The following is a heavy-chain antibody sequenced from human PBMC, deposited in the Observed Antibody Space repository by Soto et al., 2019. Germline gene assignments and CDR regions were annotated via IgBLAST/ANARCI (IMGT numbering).Heavy chain of an antibody. CDR3: ARDPDSPMTTVTTGGY. J-gene: IGHJ4*02. CDR2: ISSSSSTI. D-gene: IGHD4-17*01. V-gene: IGHV3-48*01. CDR1: GFTFSSYS. Sequence: PGGSLRLSCAASGFTFSSYSMNWVRQAPGKGLEWVSYISSSSSTIYYADSVKGRFTISRDNAKNSLYLQMNSLRAEDTAVYYCARDPDSPMTTVTTGGYWGQGPLVTVSS.